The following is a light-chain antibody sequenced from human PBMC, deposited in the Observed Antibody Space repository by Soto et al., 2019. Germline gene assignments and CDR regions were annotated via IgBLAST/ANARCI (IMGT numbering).Light chain of an antibody. CDR2: KVS. J-gene: IGKJ1*01. Sequence: DVVMTQSPLFLPVTLGRPASVSCRSSHSLVDSDGNTHLSWYQQRQGQSPRRIIYKVSKRDSGVPDRFSGNGSGTDFTLKISRVEAEDVGVYYCMQGTQWPRTFGQGTKVDI. CDR1: HSLVDSDGNTH. V-gene: IGKV2-30*01. CDR3: MQGTQWPRT.